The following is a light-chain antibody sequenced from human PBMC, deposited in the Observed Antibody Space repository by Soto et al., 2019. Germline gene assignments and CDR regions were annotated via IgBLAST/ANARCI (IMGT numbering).Light chain of an antibody. V-gene: IGKV1-5*01. CDR3: QQYSSLWT. CDR1: QSISTY. CDR2: AAS. Sequence: DIQMTQSPSTLSASVGDRVTITCRASQSISTYLAWYQQKPGKAPKLLIYAASSLVTGVPSRFSGSGSGTEVSLTISSLQPDDFAAYYCQQYSSLWTFGQGTKVEIK. J-gene: IGKJ1*01.